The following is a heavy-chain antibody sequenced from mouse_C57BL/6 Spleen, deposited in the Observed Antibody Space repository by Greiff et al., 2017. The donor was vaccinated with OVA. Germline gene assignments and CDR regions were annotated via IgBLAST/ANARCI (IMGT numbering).Heavy chain of an antibody. CDR1: GYTFTEYT. J-gene: IGHJ2*01. V-gene: IGHV1-62-2*01. D-gene: IGHD1-1*02. CDR3: ARHEGGLSDFDY. CDR2: FYPGSGSI. Sequence: VQVVESGAELVKPGASVKLSCKASGYTFTEYTIHWVKQRSGQGLEWIGWFYPGSGSIKYNEKFKDKATLTADKSSSTVYMELSRLTSEDSAVYFCARHEGGLSDFDYWGKGTTLTVSS.